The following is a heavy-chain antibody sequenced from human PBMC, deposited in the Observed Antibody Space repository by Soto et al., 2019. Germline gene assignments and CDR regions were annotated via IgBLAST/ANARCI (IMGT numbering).Heavy chain of an antibody. V-gene: IGHV1-69*01. CDR3: ARAVRGAAGIFMRYYYYGMDV. CDR1: TFA. J-gene: IGHJ6*02. D-gene: IGHD6-13*01. Sequence: TFAITWVPQAPGQGVEWMGGIIPIFGTANYAQKFQGRVTITADESTSTAYMELSSLRSEDTAVYYCARAVRGAAGIFMRYYYYGMDVWGQRTTVTDTS. CDR2: IIPIFGTA.